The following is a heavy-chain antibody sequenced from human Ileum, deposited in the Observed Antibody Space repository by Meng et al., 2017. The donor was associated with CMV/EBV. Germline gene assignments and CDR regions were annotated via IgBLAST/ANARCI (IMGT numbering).Heavy chain of an antibody. V-gene: IGHV3-33*06. CDR2: IWSDGSQR. CDR3: AKGWVGPGVGNPNWFDP. CDR1: LTFGDSV. J-gene: IGHJ5*02. D-gene: IGHD1-26*01. Sequence: LTFGDSVRHWVRQAPGKGLEWVAVIWSDGSQRYFGDSVKGRFTTSADNSKSTLYMQMNSLRTEDTAVYYCAKGWVGPGVGNPNWFDPWGQGTLVTVSS.